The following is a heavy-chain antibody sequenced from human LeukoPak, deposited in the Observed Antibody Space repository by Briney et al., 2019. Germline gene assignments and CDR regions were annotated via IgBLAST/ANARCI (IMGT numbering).Heavy chain of an antibody. J-gene: IGHJ4*02. CDR2: INPNSGGI. Sequence: WASVKVSCKASGYTFTGYYMHWVRQAPGQGLEWMGWINPNSGGINYAQKFQGRVTMTRDTSISTAYMELSRLRSDDTAVYYCASLRYYYDSSGHDYWGQGTLVTVSS. V-gene: IGHV1-2*02. CDR3: ASLRYYYDSSGHDY. D-gene: IGHD3-22*01. CDR1: GYTFTGYY.